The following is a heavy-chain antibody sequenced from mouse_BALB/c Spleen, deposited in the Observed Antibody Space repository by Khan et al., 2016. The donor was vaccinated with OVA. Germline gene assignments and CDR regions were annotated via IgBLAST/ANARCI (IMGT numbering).Heavy chain of an antibody. CDR3: ASHLTGSFAY. CDR2: ISSAGDYT. J-gene: IGHJ3*01. CDR1: GFTFSSYG. V-gene: IGHV5-6*01. Sequence: QVRESGGDLVKPGGSLKLSCAASGFTFSSYGMSWVRQTPDKRLEWVATISSAGDYTYYPDNVKGRFTISRDNAKNTLYLQMSSLKSEDTAMFYCASHLTGSFAYWGQGTLVTVSA. D-gene: IGHD4-1*01.